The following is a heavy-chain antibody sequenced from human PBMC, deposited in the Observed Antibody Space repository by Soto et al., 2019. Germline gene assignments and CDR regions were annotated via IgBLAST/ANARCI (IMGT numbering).Heavy chain of an antibody. Sequence: SETLSLTCTVSGGSISSYYWSWIRQPAGKGLEWIGRIYTSGSTNYNPSLKSRVTMSVDTSKNQFSLKLSSVTAADTAVYYCARDGRYYDILTGYRYYYYYGMDVWGQGTTVTVS. J-gene: IGHJ6*02. V-gene: IGHV4-4*07. CDR3: ARDGRYYDILTGYRYYYYYGMDV. CDR1: GGSISSYY. D-gene: IGHD3-9*01. CDR2: IYTSGST.